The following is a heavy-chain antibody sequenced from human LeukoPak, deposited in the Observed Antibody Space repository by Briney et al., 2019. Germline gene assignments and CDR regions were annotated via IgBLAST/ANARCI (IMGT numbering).Heavy chain of an antibody. CDR3: ARSNARDGYNFGY. J-gene: IGHJ4*02. CDR1: GGAITSSY. Sequence: PSETLSLTCTVSGGAITSSYWSWLRQPPGKGLQWIGYFYYSGATNYNPSLKSRVTISVDTSKTQLSLKMTSMTAADTAVYYCARSNARDGYNFGYCGQGTLVTVSS. V-gene: IGHV4-59*08. D-gene: IGHD5-24*01. CDR2: FYYSGAT.